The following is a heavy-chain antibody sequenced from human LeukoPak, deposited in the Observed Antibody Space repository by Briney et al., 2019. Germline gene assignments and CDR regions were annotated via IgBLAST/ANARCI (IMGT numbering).Heavy chain of an antibody. V-gene: IGHV3-48*03. CDR2: ISSSGSTI. Sequence: GGSLRLSCAASGFTFSSYEMNCVRQAPGKGLEWVSYISSSGSTIYYADSVKGRFTISRDNAKNSLYLQMNSLRAEDTAVYYCATGGRDGYQDYWGQGTLVTVSS. D-gene: IGHD5-24*01. CDR1: GFTFSSYE. CDR3: ATGGRDGYQDY. J-gene: IGHJ4*02.